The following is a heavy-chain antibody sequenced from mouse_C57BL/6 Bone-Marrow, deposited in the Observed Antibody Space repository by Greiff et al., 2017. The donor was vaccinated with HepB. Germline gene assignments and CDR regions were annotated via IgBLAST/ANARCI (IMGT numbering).Heavy chain of an antibody. CDR2: IYPRSGNT. CDR1: GYTFTSYG. D-gene: IGHD1-1*01. Sequence: QVQLQQSGAELARPGASVKLSCKASGYTFTSYGISWVKQRTGQGLEWIGEIYPRSGNTYYNEKFKGKATLTADKSSSTAYVELRSLTSEDSAVYFCARSDYGSSYVAYWGQGTLVTVSA. V-gene: IGHV1-81*01. J-gene: IGHJ3*01. CDR3: ARSDYGSSYVAY.